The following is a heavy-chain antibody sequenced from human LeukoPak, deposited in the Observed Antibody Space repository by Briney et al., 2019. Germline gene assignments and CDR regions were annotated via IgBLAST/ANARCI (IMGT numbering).Heavy chain of an antibody. D-gene: IGHD5-12*01. Sequence: GGSLRLSCAASGFTVSSNYMSWVRQAPGKGLEWVSVIYSGGSTYYADSVKGRFTISGHNSKNTLYLQMNSLRAEDTAVYYCARDGVAIPFDYWGQGTLVTVSS. CDR1: GFTVSSNY. J-gene: IGHJ4*02. CDR2: IYSGGST. CDR3: ARDGVAIPFDY. V-gene: IGHV3-53*04.